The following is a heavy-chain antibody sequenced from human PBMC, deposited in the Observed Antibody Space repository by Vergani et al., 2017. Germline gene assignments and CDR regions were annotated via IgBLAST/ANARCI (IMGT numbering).Heavy chain of an antibody. V-gene: IGHV3-53*02. J-gene: IGHJ6*03. CDR3: AREGDRIAARPGYYYYYYMDV. CDR2: IYSGGST. Sequence: EVQLVETGGGLIQPGGSLRLSCAASGFTVSSNYMSWVRQAPGKGLEWVSVIYSGGSTYYADSVKGRFTISRDNSKNTLYLQMNSLRAEDTAVYYCAREGDRIAARPGYYYYYYMDVWGKGTTVTVSS. D-gene: IGHD6-6*01. CDR1: GFTVSSNY.